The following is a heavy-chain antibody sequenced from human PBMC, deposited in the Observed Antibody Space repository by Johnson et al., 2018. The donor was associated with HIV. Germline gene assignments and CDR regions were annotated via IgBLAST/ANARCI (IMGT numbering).Heavy chain of an antibody. CDR1: GFTFNKYW. Sequence: MLLVESGGGLVQPGGSLRLSCAASGFTFNKYWMTWVRQAPGNALEWVASIKEDGSEKYYVDSVKGRFTISRDNAKNSLYLQMRSLRAADTAVYYCTRDRRQFLEWLSDGFDIWGQGTMVTVSS. CDR3: TRDRRQFLEWLSDGFDI. J-gene: IGHJ3*02. D-gene: IGHD3-3*01. CDR2: IKEDGSEK. V-gene: IGHV3-7*01.